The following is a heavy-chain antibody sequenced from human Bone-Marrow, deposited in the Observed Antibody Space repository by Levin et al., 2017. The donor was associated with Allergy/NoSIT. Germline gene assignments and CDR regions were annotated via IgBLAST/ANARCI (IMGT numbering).Heavy chain of an antibody. D-gene: IGHD5-12*01. V-gene: IGHV3-23*01. J-gene: IGHJ4*02. CDR1: GFTFSDFA. CDR3: CVTKYSSDGNFFDL. CDR2: ISGDGSVT. Sequence: PGGSLRLSCAASGFTFSDFAMSWVRQAPGKGLEWVSGISGDGSVTTFADSGRGRFTISRDNSNNMLYLQMNSLRVEDTALFYCCVTKYSSDGNFFDLWGQGTQVTVTS.